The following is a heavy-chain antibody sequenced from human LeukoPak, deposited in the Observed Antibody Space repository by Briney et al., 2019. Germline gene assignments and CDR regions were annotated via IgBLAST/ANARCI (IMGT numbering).Heavy chain of an antibody. Sequence: ASVKVSCKASGYTFTGYYLHWVRQAPGQGLEWMGCVNPNSGDTNYAQKFQGSVTMTRDTSISTVYMELSRLRSDDTAVYYCARASFWESPINWFAPWGQGTLVTVSS. V-gene: IGHV1-2*02. CDR2: VNPNSGDT. CDR3: ARASFWESPINWFAP. J-gene: IGHJ5*02. D-gene: IGHD3-16*01. CDR1: GYTFTGYY.